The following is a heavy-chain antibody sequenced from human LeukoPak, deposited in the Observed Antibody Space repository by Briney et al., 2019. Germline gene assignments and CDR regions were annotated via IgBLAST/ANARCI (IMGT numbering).Heavy chain of an antibody. CDR3: VKDLGDYHDY. D-gene: IGHD4-17*01. J-gene: IGHJ4*02. V-gene: IGHV3-23*01. Sequence: GGSLRLSCVVSGFPFGSEAMSWVRQSPVRGLEWVSSISAGGGTAYYADSVKGRFTISRDNSKNTLYLQMNSLRAEDTAVYYCVKDLGDYHDYWGQGTLVTVSS. CDR1: GFPFGSEA. CDR2: ISAGGGTA.